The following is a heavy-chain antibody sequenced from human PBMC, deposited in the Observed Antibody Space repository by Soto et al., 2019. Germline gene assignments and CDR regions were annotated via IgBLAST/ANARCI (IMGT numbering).Heavy chain of an antibody. CDR1: GYTFTGYY. CDR2: INPNSGGT. V-gene: IGHV1-2*04. D-gene: IGHD1-26*01. J-gene: IGHJ6*02. CDR3: ARSSDDSGVGARIGYYYYGMDV. Sequence: ASVKVSCKASGYTFTGYYMHWVRQAPGQGLEWMGWINPNSGGTNYAQKFQGWVTMTRDTSISTAYMELSRLRSDDTAVYYCARSSDDSGVGARIGYYYYGMDVWGQGTTVTVSS.